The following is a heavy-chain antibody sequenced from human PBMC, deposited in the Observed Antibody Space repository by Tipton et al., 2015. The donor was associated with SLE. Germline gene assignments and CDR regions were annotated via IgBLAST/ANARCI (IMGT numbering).Heavy chain of an antibody. V-gene: IGHV4-38-2*01. CDR2: IYYSGST. J-gene: IGHJ3*02. CDR3: ARKTSAFDI. CDR1: GYSISSGYY. Sequence: TLSLTCAVSGYSISSGYYWGWIRQPPGKGLEWIGYIYYSGSTNYNPSLKSRVTISVDTSKNQFSLKLSSVTAADTAVYYCARKTSAFDIWGQGTMVTVSS.